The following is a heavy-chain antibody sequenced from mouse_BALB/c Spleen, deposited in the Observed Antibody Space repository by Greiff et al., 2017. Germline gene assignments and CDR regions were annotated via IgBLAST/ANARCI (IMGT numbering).Heavy chain of an antibody. D-gene: IGHD2-4*01. J-gene: IGHJ3*01. CDR1: GFNIKDTY. CDR2: IDPANGNT. Sequence: EVQLQQSGAELVKPGASVKLSCTASGFNIKDTYMHWVKQRPEQGLEWIGRIDPANGNTKYDPKFQGKATITADTSSNTAYLQLSSLTSEDTAVYYGARYEYDVGIAYGGQGTLVTVSA. CDR3: ARYEYDVGIAY. V-gene: IGHV14-3*02.